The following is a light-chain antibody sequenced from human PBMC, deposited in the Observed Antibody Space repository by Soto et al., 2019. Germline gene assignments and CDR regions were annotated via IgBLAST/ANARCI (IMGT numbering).Light chain of an antibody. Sequence: GTSSDVGGYNYVSWYQQHPGKAPKLMIYDVSNRPSGVSNRFSCSKSGNTASLTISGLQAEDEADYYCSSYTSSSTLYVFGTGTKVTVL. CDR1: SSDVGGYNY. CDR2: DVS. CDR3: SSYTSSSTLYV. V-gene: IGLV2-14*04. J-gene: IGLJ1*01.